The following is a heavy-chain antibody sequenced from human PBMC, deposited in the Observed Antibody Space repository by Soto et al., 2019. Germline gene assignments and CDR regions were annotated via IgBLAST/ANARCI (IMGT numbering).Heavy chain of an antibody. V-gene: IGHV1-69*01. J-gene: IGHJ5*01. Sequence: QVHLVQSGAEVRTHGSSVKISCKASGGSLENLAISWVRQAPGQGFEWMGGVIPVLGTTDYAHNFQGRVTVTADDSTTTVYLELSSLKSEDTAVYYCARDGRTLRYLEWPAAFDSWGQGTLVTVSS. CDR2: VIPVLGTT. D-gene: IGHD3-3*01. CDR1: GGSLENLA. CDR3: ARDGRTLRYLEWPAAFDS.